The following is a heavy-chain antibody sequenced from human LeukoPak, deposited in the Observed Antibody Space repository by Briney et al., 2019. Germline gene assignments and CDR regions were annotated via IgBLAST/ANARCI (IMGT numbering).Heavy chain of an antibody. J-gene: IGHJ4*02. CDR3: ARDLDYYDSSGYY. D-gene: IGHD3-22*01. V-gene: IGHV3-21*01. CDR2: ISSSSSYI. CDR1: GFTFSSYS. Sequence: GGSLRLSXAASGFTFSSYSMNWVRQAPGKGLEWVSSISSSSSYIYYADSVKGRFTISRDNAKNSLYLQMNSLRAEDTAVYYCARDLDYYDSSGYYWGQGTLVTVSS.